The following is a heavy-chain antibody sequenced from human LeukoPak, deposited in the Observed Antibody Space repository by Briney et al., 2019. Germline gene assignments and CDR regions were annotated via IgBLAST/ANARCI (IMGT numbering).Heavy chain of an antibody. CDR1: GGSFSGYY. J-gene: IGHJ5*02. CDR3: ARKDQLSNWFDP. CDR2: INHSGST. Sequence: SETLSLTCAVYGGSFSGYYWSWIRQPPGKGLEWIGEINHSGSTNCNPSLKSRVTISVDTSKNQFSLKLSSVTAADTAVYYCARKDQLSNWFDPWGQGTLVTVSS. D-gene: IGHD2-2*01. V-gene: IGHV4-34*01.